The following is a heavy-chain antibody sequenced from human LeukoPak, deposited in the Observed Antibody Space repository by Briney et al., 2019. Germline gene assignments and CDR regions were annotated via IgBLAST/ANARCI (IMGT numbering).Heavy chain of an antibody. CDR2: IKHDGSEK. J-gene: IGHJ4*02. CDR1: GFTFSSYW. D-gene: IGHD2-2*01. V-gene: IGHV3-7*01. Sequence: GGPLRLSCVVSGFTFSSYWMSWVRQAPGKGLEWVANIKHDGSEKYYVDSVKGRFTISRDNAKNSVYLQVSSLRAEDTAVYYCARAQPAAIDYWGQGTLVTVSS. CDR3: ARAQPAAIDY.